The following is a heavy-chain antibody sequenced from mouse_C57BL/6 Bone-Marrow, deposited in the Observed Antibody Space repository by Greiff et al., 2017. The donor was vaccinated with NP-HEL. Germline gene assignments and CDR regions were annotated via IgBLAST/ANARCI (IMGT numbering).Heavy chain of an antibody. D-gene: IGHD1-1*01. CDR3: ARGAHLLLRCYYYAMDC. Sequence: QVQLQQSGPELVKPGASVKLSCKASGYTFTSYDINWVKQRPGQGLEWIGWIYPRDGSTKYNEKFKGKATLTVDTAYSTAYMELHRLTSEDSAVYFCARGAHLLLRCYYYAMDCWGQGTSVTVSS. J-gene: IGHJ4*01. V-gene: IGHV1-85*01. CDR2: IYPRDGST. CDR1: GYTFTSYD.